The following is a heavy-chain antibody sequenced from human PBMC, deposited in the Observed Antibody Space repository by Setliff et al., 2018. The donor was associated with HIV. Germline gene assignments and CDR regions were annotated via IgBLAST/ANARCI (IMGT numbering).Heavy chain of an antibody. D-gene: IGHD3-10*01. CDR3: AKDEAHYYYHYMDV. V-gene: IGHV3-23*03. Sequence: GGSLRLSCVASGFTISSYAMSWVRQAPGQGLESVSIIYSGGSSTYYADSVKGRFTISRDNSKNTLFLQMNSLRGEDTAVYYCAKDEAHYYYHYMDVWGKGTTVTVSS. CDR1: GFTISSYA. J-gene: IGHJ6*03. CDR2: IYSGGSST.